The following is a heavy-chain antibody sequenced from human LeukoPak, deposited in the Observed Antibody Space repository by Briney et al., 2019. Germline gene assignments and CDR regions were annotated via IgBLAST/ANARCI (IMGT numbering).Heavy chain of an antibody. Sequence: GGSLRLSCAASGFTFDDYGMSWVRQAPGKGLEWVSGINWNGGSTGYADSVKGRFTISRDSAKNSLYLQMNSLRAEDTALYYCATEGYYDILTGSFDYWGQGTLVTVSS. CDR3: ATEGYYDILTGSFDY. D-gene: IGHD3-9*01. CDR1: GFTFDDYG. V-gene: IGHV3-20*04. J-gene: IGHJ4*02. CDR2: INWNGGST.